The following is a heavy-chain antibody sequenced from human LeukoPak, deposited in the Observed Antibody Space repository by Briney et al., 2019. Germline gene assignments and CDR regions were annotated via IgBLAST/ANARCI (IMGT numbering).Heavy chain of an antibody. Sequence: GGSLRLSCEGSRFPFSDYWVGWVRQAPGKGLEWVANIKDDGSQKNYKPSVRGRFTISRDNAKASVFLQMNSLSSEDSGVYYCARRNLATGWSFDSWGQGTLVTVSS. J-gene: IGHJ4*02. V-gene: IGHV3-7*01. CDR1: RFPFSDYW. CDR3: ARRNLATGWSFDS. CDR2: IKDDGSQK. D-gene: IGHD2-15*01.